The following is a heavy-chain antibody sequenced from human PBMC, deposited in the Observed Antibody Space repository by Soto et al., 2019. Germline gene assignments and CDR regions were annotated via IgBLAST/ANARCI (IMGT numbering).Heavy chain of an antibody. CDR1: GGTFSSYA. CDR3: ARVDTAIKCPFYYYDGKDV. Sequence: SVKVSCKASGGTFSSYAISWVRQAPGQGLEWMGGIIPIFGTANYAQKFQGRVTITADESTSTAYMELSSLRSEDTAVYYCARVDTAIKCPFYYYDGKDVCGQGTTVPVS. V-gene: IGHV1-69*13. CDR2: IIPIFGTA. D-gene: IGHD5-18*01. J-gene: IGHJ6*02.